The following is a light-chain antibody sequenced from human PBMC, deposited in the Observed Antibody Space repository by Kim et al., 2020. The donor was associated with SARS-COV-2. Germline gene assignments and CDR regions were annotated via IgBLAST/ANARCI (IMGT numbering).Light chain of an antibody. J-gene: IGKJ1*01. CDR1: QSVSNSY. V-gene: IGKV3-20*01. Sequence: SPGERATLSCRASQSVSNSYLAWYQQKPGQAPRLLIYDASSRATGIPDRFSGSGSGTDFTLTIRRLEPEDFAAYYCQQYGSPPWTFGQGTKVEIK. CDR2: DAS. CDR3: QQYGSPPWT.